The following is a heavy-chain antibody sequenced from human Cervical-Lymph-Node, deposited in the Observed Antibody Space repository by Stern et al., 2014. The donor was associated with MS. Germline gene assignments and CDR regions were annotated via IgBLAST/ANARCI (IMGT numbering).Heavy chain of an antibody. CDR2: IRGSGTAI. Sequence: VQLVESGGGLVKPGGSLRLSFAASGFTFSDFYLSSIRQAPGKGLERVSHIRGSGTAIFYAESVKGRFTISRDNAKNSLYLQMDSLRAEDTAVYYCARGYKYAYKWGQGTLVTVSS. V-gene: IGHV3-11*01. CDR3: ARGYKYAYK. CDR1: GFTFSDFY. J-gene: IGHJ4*02. D-gene: IGHD3-16*01.